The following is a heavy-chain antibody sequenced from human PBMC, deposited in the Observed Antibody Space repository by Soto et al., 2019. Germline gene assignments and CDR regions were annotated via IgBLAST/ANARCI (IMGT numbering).Heavy chain of an antibody. CDR2: ISGAGDTT. V-gene: IGHV3-23*01. Sequence: EVRLLESGGGLVQPGGSLRLSCEGSGFTLSNYGMDWVRQAPGKGLEWISFISGAGDTTYYADSVKGRFIISRANSKNTLYLQMNSLRAEDTAIYYCAKSFTQSNVWRAYRHKTHFDYWGQGALVTVTS. CDR1: GFTLSNYG. CDR3: AKSFTQSNVWRAYRHKTHFDY. J-gene: IGHJ4*02. D-gene: IGHD3-16*02.